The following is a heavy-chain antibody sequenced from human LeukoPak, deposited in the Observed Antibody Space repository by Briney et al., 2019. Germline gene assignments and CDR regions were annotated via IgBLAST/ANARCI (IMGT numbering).Heavy chain of an antibody. D-gene: IGHD3-9*01. CDR1: GGSISSSSYY. Sequence: SETLSLTCTVSGGSISSSSYYWGWIRQPPGKGLEWIGSIYYSGSTYYNPSLKSRVTISVDTSKNQFSLKLSSVTAADTAVYYCARAAGTILTGFLGYDYWGQGTLVTVSS. CDR2: IYYSGST. J-gene: IGHJ4*02. CDR3: ARAAGTILTGFLGYDY. V-gene: IGHV4-39*01.